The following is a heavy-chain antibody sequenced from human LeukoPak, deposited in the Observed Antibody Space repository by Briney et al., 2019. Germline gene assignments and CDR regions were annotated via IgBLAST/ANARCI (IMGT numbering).Heavy chain of an antibody. CDR2: INSDGSST. CDR3: PSGIWNYRTIADY. CDR1: GFTFSSYW. Sequence: PGGSLRLSCAASGFTFSSYWMHWVRQAPGKGLVWVSRINSDGSSTSYADSVKGRFTISRDNAKNTLYLQMNSLRAEDTAVYYCPSGIWNYRTIADYWGQGTLVTVSS. V-gene: IGHV3-74*01. J-gene: IGHJ4*02. D-gene: IGHD1-7*01.